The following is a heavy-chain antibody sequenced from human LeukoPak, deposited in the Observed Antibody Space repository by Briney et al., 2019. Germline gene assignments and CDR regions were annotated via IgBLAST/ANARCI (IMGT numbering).Heavy chain of an antibody. D-gene: IGHD3-3*01. CDR1: GFTFSSCA. J-gene: IGHJ4*02. CDR2: ISSNGGST. Sequence: PGGSLRLSCAASGFTFSSCAMHWVRQAPGKGLEYVSAISSNGGSTYYANSVKGRFTISRDNSKNTLYLQMGSLRAEDMAVYYCARAGEGYYDFWSGYYTGWPHFDYWGQGTLVTVSS. V-gene: IGHV3-64*01. CDR3: ARAGEGYYDFWSGYYTGWPHFDY.